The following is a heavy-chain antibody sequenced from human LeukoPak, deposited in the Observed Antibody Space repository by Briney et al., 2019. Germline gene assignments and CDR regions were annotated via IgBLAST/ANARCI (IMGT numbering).Heavy chain of an antibody. CDR2: ISSSGSTI. Sequence: PGGSLRLSCAASGFTISDYYMSWIRQAPGKGLEWVSYISSSGSTIYYADSVKGRFTISRDNAKNSLYLQMNSLRAEDTAVYYCARVSVAAAAPGDYWGQGTLVTVSS. D-gene: IGHD6-13*01. CDR3: ARVSVAAAAPGDY. J-gene: IGHJ4*02. CDR1: GFTISDYY. V-gene: IGHV3-11*01.